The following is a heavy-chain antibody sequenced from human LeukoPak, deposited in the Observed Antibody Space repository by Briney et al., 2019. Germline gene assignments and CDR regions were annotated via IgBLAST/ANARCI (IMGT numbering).Heavy chain of an antibody. CDR2: IYYSGST. J-gene: IGHJ5*02. D-gene: IGHD1-26*01. CDR3: ASLLVGATGWFDP. Sequence: PSETLSLTCTVSGVSISTYYWSWIRQPPGKGLEWIGSIYYSGSTYYNPSLKSRVTISVDTSKNQFSLKLSSVTAADTAVYYCASLLVGATGWFDPWGQGTLVTVSS. V-gene: IGHV4-59*05. CDR1: GVSISTYY.